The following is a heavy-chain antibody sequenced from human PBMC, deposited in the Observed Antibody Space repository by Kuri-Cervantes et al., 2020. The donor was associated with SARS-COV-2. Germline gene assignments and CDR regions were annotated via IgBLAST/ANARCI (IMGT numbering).Heavy chain of an antibody. CDR2: ISNSGSTI. CDR1: GFTFSDYY. J-gene: IGHJ4*02. CDR3: ASAWVGDEYYFDY. V-gene: IGHV3-11*01. Sequence: GGSLSLSCAASGFTFSDYYMTWIRQAPGKGLECVSYISNSGSTIYYADSVKGRFTISRDNAKNSLYLQMNSLRAEDTAVYYCASAWVGDEYYFDYWGQGTLVTVSS. D-gene: IGHD4-17*01.